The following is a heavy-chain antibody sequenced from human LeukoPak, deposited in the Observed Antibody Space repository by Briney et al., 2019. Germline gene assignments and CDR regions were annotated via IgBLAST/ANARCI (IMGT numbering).Heavy chain of an antibody. Sequence: SETLSLTCTVSGGSISSHYWSWIRQPPGKGLEWIGYIYYSGSTNYNPSLKSRVTISVDTSKNQFSLKLSSVTAADTAVYYCARGVATTIYYYYYMEVWGKGTTVIVSS. CDR3: ARGVATTIYYYYYMEV. J-gene: IGHJ6*03. CDR1: GGSISSHY. V-gene: IGHV4-59*11. D-gene: IGHD5-12*01. CDR2: IYYSGST.